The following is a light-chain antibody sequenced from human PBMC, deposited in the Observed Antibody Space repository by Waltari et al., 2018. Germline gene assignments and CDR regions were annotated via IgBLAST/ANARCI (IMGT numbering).Light chain of an antibody. CDR1: QSIRSY. CDR2: AAS. V-gene: IGKV1-39*01. J-gene: IGKJ1*01. Sequence: TQSPSSLSASVGDRITITCRASQSIRSYLSWYQQKPGKAPELLIYAASNLLSGVPSRFSGSGSGTDFTLTISSLQPEDFATYFCQQSYSSLWTFGQGTKVEIK. CDR3: QQSYSSLWT.